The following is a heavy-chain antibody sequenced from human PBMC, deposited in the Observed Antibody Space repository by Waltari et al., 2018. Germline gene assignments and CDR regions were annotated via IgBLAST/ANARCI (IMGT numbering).Heavy chain of an antibody. CDR2: IDHRGVT. D-gene: IGHD1-26*01. CDR3: ARHQRRGLRGLDV. Sequence: QVQLKQWGTGLLRPSENLSPKCAVYGLTLTGYYWTWVRQSPGKGLEWIGEIDHRGVTNINLTLMSRVFMSVDTSDKQLSLKLRSVTAADTAVYYCARHQRRGLRGLDVWGQGTQVAVSS. J-gene: IGHJ4*02. CDR1: GLTLTGYY. V-gene: IGHV4-34*02.